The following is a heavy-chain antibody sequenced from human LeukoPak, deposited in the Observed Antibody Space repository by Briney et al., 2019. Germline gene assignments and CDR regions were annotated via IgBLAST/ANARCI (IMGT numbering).Heavy chain of an antibody. D-gene: IGHD1-26*01. Sequence: GGSLRLSCAASGFTFSSYSMNWVRQAPGKGLEWVSSISSSSSYIYYADSVKGRFTISRDNAKNSLYLQMDSLRAEDTAVYYCARAPQGSYPTDYWGQGTLVTVSS. CDR2: ISSSSSYI. V-gene: IGHV3-21*01. J-gene: IGHJ4*02. CDR3: ARAPQGSYPTDY. CDR1: GFTFSSYS.